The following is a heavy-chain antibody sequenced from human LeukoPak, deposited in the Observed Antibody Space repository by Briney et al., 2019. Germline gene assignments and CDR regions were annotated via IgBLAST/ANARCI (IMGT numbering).Heavy chain of an antibody. Sequence: PGGSLRLSCAASGFTFNDYYMSWIRQAPGKGLEWISYISSSSGYTKYADSVKGRFTISRDNAKNSLYLQMNSLRDEDTAVYYCAGYYYDSSGYYPYYFDYWGQGTLVTVSS. D-gene: IGHD3-22*01. CDR1: GFTFNDYY. J-gene: IGHJ4*02. CDR2: ISSSSGYT. V-gene: IGHV3-11*06. CDR3: AGYYYDSSGYYPYYFDY.